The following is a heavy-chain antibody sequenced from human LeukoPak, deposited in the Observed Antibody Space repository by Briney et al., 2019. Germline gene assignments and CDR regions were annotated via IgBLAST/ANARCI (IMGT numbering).Heavy chain of an antibody. D-gene: IGHD3-22*01. V-gene: IGHV3-23*01. CDR2: ISGSGGST. J-gene: IGHJ4*02. CDR3: AKDLYYDSSGYYAPPAD. Sequence: LTGGSLRLSCAASGFTFSSYAMSWVRQAPGKGLEWVSAISGSGGSTYYADSVKGRFTISRDNSKNTLYLRMNSLRAEDTAVYYCAKDLYYDSSGYYAPPADWGQGTLVTVSS. CDR1: GFTFSSYA.